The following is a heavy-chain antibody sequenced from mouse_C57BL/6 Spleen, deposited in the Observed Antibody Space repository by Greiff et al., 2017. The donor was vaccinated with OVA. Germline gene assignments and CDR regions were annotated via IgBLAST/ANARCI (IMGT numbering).Heavy chain of an antibody. D-gene: IGHD4-1*01. V-gene: IGHV5-17*01. Sequence: DVHLVESGGGLVKPGGSLKLSCAASGFTFSDYGMHWVRQAPEKGLEWVAYISSGSSTIYYADTVKGRFTISRDNAKNTLFLQMTSLRSEDTAMYYCARELGPSWFAYWGQGTLVTVSA. CDR3: ARELGPSWFAY. CDR2: ISSGSSTI. CDR1: GFTFSDYG. J-gene: IGHJ3*01.